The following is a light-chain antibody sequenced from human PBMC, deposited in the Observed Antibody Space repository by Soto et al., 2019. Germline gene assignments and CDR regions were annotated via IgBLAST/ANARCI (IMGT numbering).Light chain of an antibody. Sequence: DIQMTQSPSTLSASVGDRVTITCRASQSISSWLAWYQQKPGKAPKLLIYKASSLESGVPSRFSGSGSGTEFTLTISSLQPDDVATEYGQQYKSYWTFGQGTKVEIK. CDR2: KAS. J-gene: IGKJ1*01. CDR3: QQYKSYWT. CDR1: QSISSW. V-gene: IGKV1-5*03.